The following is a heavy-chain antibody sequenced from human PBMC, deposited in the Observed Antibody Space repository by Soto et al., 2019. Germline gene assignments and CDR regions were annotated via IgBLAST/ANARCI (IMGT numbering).Heavy chain of an antibody. J-gene: IGHJ4*02. CDR1: GFTFSSYA. CDR2: ISGSGGGT. CDR3: ARESDH. V-gene: IGHV3-23*01. Sequence: GGSLRLFCAASGFTFSSYAMIWVRQAPGKGLEWVSTISGSGGGTYYADSMKGRFTVSRDNSKNTLYLQMYSLRVEDTAVYYCARESDHWGQGTLVTVSS.